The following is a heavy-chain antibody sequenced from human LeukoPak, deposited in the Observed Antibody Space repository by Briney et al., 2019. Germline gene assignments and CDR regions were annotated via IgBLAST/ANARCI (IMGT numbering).Heavy chain of an antibody. Sequence: GQSLRLSCAASRFTVSSNYMSWVRQAPGKGLEWVSEIYSDGSTYYAASVKGRFSISRDNSKNTLYLQMNSLRAEDTAVYYCAKVARYYYDSSGYWIDYWGQGTLVTVSS. CDR3: AKVARYYYDSSGYWIDY. J-gene: IGHJ4*02. D-gene: IGHD3-22*01. CDR1: RFTVSSNY. CDR2: IYSDGST. V-gene: IGHV3-53*05.